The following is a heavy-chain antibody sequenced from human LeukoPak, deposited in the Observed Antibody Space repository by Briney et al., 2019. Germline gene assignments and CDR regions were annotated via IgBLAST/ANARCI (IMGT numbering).Heavy chain of an antibody. CDR1: GGSISSYY. Sequence: SETLSLTCTVSGGSISSYYWSWIRQPAGKGLEWIGRIYTSGSTNYNPSLKSRVTMSVDTSKNQFSLKLSSVTAADTAVYYCARDAMIVVPGYYYYYMDVWGKGTTVTISS. J-gene: IGHJ6*03. CDR3: ARDAMIVVPGYYYYYMDV. CDR2: IYTSGST. D-gene: IGHD3-22*01. V-gene: IGHV4-4*07.